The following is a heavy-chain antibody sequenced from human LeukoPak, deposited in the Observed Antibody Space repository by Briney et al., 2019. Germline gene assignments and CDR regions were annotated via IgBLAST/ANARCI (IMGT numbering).Heavy chain of an antibody. J-gene: IGHJ4*02. D-gene: IGHD2-2*01. Sequence: GGSLSLSCAASGFTFSSYWMSWVRPAPGKGLEWVANIKQDGSEKYYVDSVKGRFTISRDNAKNSLYLQMNSLRAEDTAVYYCARDRPAAMPGFIDYWGQGTLVTVSS. CDR1: GFTFSSYW. CDR2: IKQDGSEK. V-gene: IGHV3-7*01. CDR3: ARDRPAAMPGFIDY.